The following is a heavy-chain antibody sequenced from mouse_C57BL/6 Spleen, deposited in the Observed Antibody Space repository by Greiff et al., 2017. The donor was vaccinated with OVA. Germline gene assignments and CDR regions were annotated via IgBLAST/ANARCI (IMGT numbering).Heavy chain of an antibody. Sequence: QVQLQQSGPGLVQPSQSLSITCTVSGFSLTSYGVHWVRQSPGKGLEWLGVIWRGGSTDYNAAFMSRLSITKDNSKSQVFFNMNSLQADDTAIYYCAKTAYYSNPYYAMDYWGQGTSVTVSS. CDR3: AKTAYYSNPYYAMDY. CDR1: GFSLTSYG. J-gene: IGHJ4*01. D-gene: IGHD2-5*01. CDR2: IWRGGST. V-gene: IGHV2-5*01.